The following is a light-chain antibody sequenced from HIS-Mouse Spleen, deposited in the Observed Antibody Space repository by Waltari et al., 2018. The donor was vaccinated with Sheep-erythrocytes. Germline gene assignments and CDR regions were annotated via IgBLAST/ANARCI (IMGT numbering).Light chain of an antibody. V-gene: IGLV2-11*01. CDR2: GVS. CDR3: CSYAGSYTWV. Sequence: QSALTQPRSVSGSPGQSVTISCTGTSSDVGGYNYVSWYQQHPGKAPKLMIYGVSNLPSGVPARFSGSKSGNTASLTISGLQAEDEADYYCCSYAGSYTWVFGGGTKLTVL. CDR1: SSDVGGYNY. J-gene: IGLJ3*02.